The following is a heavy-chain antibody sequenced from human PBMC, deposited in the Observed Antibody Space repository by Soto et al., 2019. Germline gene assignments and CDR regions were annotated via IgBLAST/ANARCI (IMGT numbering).Heavy chain of an antibody. CDR2: IYYSGST. J-gene: IGHJ5*02. CDR1: GGSISSYY. CDR3: ARGQVVVVADNYNWFDP. Sequence: PSETLSLTCTVSGGSISSYYWSWIRQPPGKGLEWIGYIYYSGSTNYNPSLKSRVTISVDTSKNQFSLKLSSVTAADTAVYYCARGQVVVVADNYNWFDPWAQGTLVTVSS. D-gene: IGHD2-15*01. V-gene: IGHV4-59*12.